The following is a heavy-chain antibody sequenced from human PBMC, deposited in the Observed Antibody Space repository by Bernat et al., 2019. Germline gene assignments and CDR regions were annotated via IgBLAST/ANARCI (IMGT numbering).Heavy chain of an antibody. J-gene: IGHJ6*02. V-gene: IGHV4-31*03. CDR3: ARDQYGSGTYPYYDGMDV. Sequence: QVQLQESGPGLVKPSQTLSLTCTVSGGSISSGGYYWSWIRQHPGKGLEWMGYIYYSGSTYYNPSLKSRVTISVDTSKNQFSLKLSSVTAADTAVYYCARDQYGSGTYPYYDGMDVWGQGTTVTVSS. D-gene: IGHD3-10*01. CDR2: IYYSGST. CDR1: GGSISSGGYY.